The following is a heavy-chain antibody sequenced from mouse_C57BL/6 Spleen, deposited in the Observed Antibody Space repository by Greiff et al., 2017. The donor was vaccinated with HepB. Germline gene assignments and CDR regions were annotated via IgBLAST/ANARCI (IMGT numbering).Heavy chain of an antibody. CDR2: IDPSDSYT. D-gene: IGHD2-3*01. CDR1: GYTFTSYW. CDR3: ARYNGYWAY. V-gene: IGHV1-69*01. Sequence: VQLQQPGAELVMPGASVKLSCKASGYTFTSYWMHWVKQRPGQGLEWIGEIDPSDSYTNYNQKFKGKSTLTVDKSSSTAYMQLSSLTSEDSAVYYCARYNGYWAYWGQGTLVTVSA. J-gene: IGHJ3*01.